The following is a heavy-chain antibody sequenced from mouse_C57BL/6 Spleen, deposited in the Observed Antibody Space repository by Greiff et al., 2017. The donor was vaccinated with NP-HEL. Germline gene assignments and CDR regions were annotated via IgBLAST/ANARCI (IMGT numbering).Heavy chain of an antibody. Sequence: QVQLQQSGPELMKPGASVKLSCKATGYTFTGYWIGWVKQRPGNGLEWIGEILPGSGSTNYNQKFKGKATFTAQKFSYTAYMQLSSLTTEDSAIYYCASPLRDWGQGTTLTVSS. V-gene: IGHV1-9*01. CDR2: ILPGSGST. J-gene: IGHJ2*01. CDR3: ASPLRD. CDR1: GYTFTGYW.